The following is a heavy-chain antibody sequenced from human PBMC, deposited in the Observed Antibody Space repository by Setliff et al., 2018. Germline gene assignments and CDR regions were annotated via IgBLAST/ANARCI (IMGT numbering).Heavy chain of an antibody. D-gene: IGHD2-2*02. CDR1: GDSISSFSYY. CDR2: IYDSGKT. J-gene: IGHJ4*02. CDR3: ASCRFQVPYNY. Sequence: SETLSLTCTVPGDSISSFSYYWGWIRQPPGKGLEWIGTIYDSGKTNYNPSLKSRVTISVDTSKTQFSLKLNSVTAADTGVYYCASCRFQVPYNYWGQGTLVTVSS. V-gene: IGHV4-39*01.